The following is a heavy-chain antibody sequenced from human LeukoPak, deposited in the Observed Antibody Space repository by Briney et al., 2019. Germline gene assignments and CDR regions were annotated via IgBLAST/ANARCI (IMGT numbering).Heavy chain of an antibody. D-gene: IGHD3-16*01. J-gene: IGHJ3*02. CDR2: ILNDGSQE. V-gene: IGHV3-33*01. CDR1: GFTFSSYG. CDR3: ARDDALGDNALDI. Sequence: GGSLRLSCAASGFTFSSYGMHWVRQAPGKGLEWVAVILNDGSQEKYADSVKGRFTISRDNSKNTLFLQMNSLRAEDTAVYYCARDDALGDNALDIRGQGTMVTVSS.